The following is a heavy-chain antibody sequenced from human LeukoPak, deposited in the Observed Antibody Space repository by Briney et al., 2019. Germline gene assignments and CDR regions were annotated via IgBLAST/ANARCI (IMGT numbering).Heavy chain of an antibody. CDR3: ARVNGYDSIGYYFDY. CDR1: GFTFSSYE. J-gene: IGHJ4*02. CDR2: ISRSGSTI. Sequence: GGSLRLSCAASGFTFSSYEMTWVRQAPGKGLEWISYISRSGSTIYYADSVKGRFTISRDSAKNSLYLQMHSLRAEDTAFYYCARVNGYDSIGYYFDYWGQGTLVTVSS. V-gene: IGHV3-48*03. D-gene: IGHD5-12*01.